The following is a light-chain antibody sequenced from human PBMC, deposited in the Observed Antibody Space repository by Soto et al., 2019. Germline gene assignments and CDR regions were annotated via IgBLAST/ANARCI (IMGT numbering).Light chain of an antibody. Sequence: DIQMTQSPSTLSAAVGDRVTITCRASQSISSWLAWYQQKPGKAPKLLIYKASSLESGVPSRFSGSGSGTEFTLTISSLQPDDFANYYCQQYNSIPMTFGQGTKVEIK. V-gene: IGKV1-5*03. CDR2: KAS. CDR3: QQYNSIPMT. CDR1: QSISSW. J-gene: IGKJ1*01.